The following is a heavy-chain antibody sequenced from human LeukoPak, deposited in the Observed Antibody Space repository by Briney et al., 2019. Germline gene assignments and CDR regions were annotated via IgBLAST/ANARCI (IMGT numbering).Heavy chain of an antibody. D-gene: IGHD1-1*01. V-gene: IGHV3-74*01. Sequence: GGSLRLSCAASGFTFNSYWIHWVRHVPGEGLVWVSRINNDGSSASYVDSVKGRFTISRDNAKNTLFLQMNSLRAEDTAVYYCARRGTGHGMDVWGQGTTVIVSS. CDR1: GFTFNSYW. CDR2: INNDGSSA. J-gene: IGHJ6*02. CDR3: ARRGTGHGMDV.